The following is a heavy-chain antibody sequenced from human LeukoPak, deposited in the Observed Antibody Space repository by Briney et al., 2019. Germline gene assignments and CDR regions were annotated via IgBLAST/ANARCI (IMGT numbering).Heavy chain of an antibody. D-gene: IGHD2-2*01. V-gene: IGHV1-18*01. J-gene: IGHJ5*02. CDR1: GYTFTSYG. CDR2: ISAYNGNT. Sequence: VASVKVSCKASGYTFTSYGISWVRQAPGQGLEWMGWISAYNGNTNYAQKLQGRVTMTTDTSTSTAYMELRSLRSDDTAVYYCARDGFGHCSSTSCRLNWFDPWGQGTLVTVSS. CDR3: ARDGFGHCSSTSCRLNWFDP.